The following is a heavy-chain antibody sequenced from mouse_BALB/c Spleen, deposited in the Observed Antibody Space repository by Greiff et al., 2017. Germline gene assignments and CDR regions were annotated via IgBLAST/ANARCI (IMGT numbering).Heavy chain of an antibody. Sequence: QVHVKQSGAELVRPGSSVKISCKASGYAFSSYWMNWVKQRPGQGLEWIGQIYPGDGDTNYNGKFKGKATLTADKSSSTAYMQLSSLTSEDSAVYFCAVTTVLDYWGQGTTLTVSS. J-gene: IGHJ2*01. D-gene: IGHD1-1*01. V-gene: IGHV1-80*01. CDR2: IYPGDGDT. CDR1: GYAFSSYW. CDR3: AVTTVLDY.